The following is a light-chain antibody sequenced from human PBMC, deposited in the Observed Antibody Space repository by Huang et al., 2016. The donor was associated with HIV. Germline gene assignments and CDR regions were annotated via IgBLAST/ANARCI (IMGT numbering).Light chain of an antibody. CDR3: QQYYSTPT. CDR1: QTFLYSSNNETY. Sequence: DIVMTQSPDSLAVALGERVTINCKSSQTFLYSSNNETYVAWYQQRPRQPPRLLIHGAAARESGVHERCSGSGSETDITLTISGLQAEDVAVYYCQQYYSTPTFGGGTKVEI. CDR2: GAA. V-gene: IGKV4-1*01. J-gene: IGKJ4*01.